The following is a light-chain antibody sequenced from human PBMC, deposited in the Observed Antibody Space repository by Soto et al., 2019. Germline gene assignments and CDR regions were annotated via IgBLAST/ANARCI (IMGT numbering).Light chain of an antibody. CDR1: QSVSSN. CDR3: QQRSNWPWT. Sequence: EIVMTQSPATLSVSPGERANLSCRASQSVSSNLAWYQQKPGQAPRLLIYDASNRATGIPARFSGSGSGTDFTLTISSLEPEDFAVYYCQQRSNWPWTCGQGTKGDIK. V-gene: IGKV3-11*01. CDR2: DAS. J-gene: IGKJ1*01.